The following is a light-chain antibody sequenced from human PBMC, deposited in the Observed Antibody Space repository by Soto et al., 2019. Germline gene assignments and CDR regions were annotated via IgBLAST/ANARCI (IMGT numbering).Light chain of an antibody. J-gene: IGLJ1*01. CDR1: SSNIGNNY. V-gene: IGLV1-51*01. CDR3: GTWDSRLSAYV. Sequence: QSVLTQPPSVSAAPGQKVTISCSGSSSNIGNNYVSWYQQLSGTAPKLLIYDNNKRPSGIPDRFSGSKSGTSATLGITGLQTGDEADYYCGTWDSRLSAYVFGTGTKVNVL. CDR2: DNN.